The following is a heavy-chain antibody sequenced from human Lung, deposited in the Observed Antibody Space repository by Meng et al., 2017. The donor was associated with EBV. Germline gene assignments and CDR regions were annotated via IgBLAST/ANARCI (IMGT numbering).Heavy chain of an antibody. J-gene: IGHJ4*02. CDR1: GYTFTSYG. V-gene: IGHV1-18*01. Sequence: QVQLVQSGAEVKKPGASVKDSCKASGYTFTSYGLSWVRQAPGQGLEWMGWNSTYNGNTNYAQKLQGRVTMTTDTSTSTVYMEVRSLRSDDTAVYYCARGPSTINVEKGDWIDSWGQGTLVTVSS. CDR3: ARGPSTINVEKGDWIDS. CDR2: NSTYNGNT. D-gene: IGHD5-12*01.